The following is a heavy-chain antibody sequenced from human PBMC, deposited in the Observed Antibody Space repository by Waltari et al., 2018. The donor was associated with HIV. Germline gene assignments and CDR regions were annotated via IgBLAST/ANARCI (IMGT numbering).Heavy chain of an antibody. J-gene: IGHJ4*02. V-gene: IGHV1-24*01. CDR3: ATARSYYDSSRFDY. Sequence: QVQLVQPGAEVTKPGASVKVSCKGSGYPLPELPMHWVGQSPGKGLEWMGGFDPEDGETIYAQKFQGRVTMTEDTSTDTAYMELSSLRSEDTAVYYCATARSYYDSSRFDYWGQGTLVTVSS. D-gene: IGHD3-22*01. CDR1: GYPLPELP. CDR2: FDPEDGET.